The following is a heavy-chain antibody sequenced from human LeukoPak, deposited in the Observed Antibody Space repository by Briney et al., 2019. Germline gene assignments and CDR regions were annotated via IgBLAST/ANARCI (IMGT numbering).Heavy chain of an antibody. D-gene: IGHD3-10*01. J-gene: IGHJ4*02. V-gene: IGHV3-9*01. CDR1: GLMLEDYA. CDR2: ISWNSASI. CDR3: AKDMGGSGSSAFDY. Sequence: GRSLRLSCAASGLMLEDYAMHWVRQLPGNGLEWVSGISWNSASIAYADSVKGRSTISRDNAKKSLYLQMNGLRTEDTALYYCAKDMGGSGSSAFDYWGQGTLVTVSS.